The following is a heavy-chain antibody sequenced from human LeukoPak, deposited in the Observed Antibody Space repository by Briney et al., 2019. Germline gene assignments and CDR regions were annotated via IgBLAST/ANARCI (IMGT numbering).Heavy chain of an antibody. CDR3: AKEEDSSSWYRDPNKPHRYFDY. CDR2: ISYDGSNK. Sequence: PGGSLRLSCAASGFTFSSYGTHWVRQAPGKGLEWVAVISYDGSNKYYADSVKGRFTISRDNSKNTLYLQMNSLRAEDTAVYYCAKEEDSSSWYRDPNKPHRYFDYWGQGTLVTVSS. CDR1: GFTFSSYG. D-gene: IGHD6-13*01. J-gene: IGHJ4*02. V-gene: IGHV3-30*18.